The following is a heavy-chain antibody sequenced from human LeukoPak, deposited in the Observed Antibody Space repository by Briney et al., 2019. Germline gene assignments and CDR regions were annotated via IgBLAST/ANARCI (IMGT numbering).Heavy chain of an antibody. CDR2: IIPIFGTA. Sequence: ASVKVSCKASGGTFSSYAISWVRQAPGQGLEWMGGIIPIFGTANYAQKFQGRVTITADKSTSTAYMELSRLRSDDTAVYYCARDSNGYYPADAFDIWGQGTMVTVSS. CDR3: ARDSNGYYPADAFDI. J-gene: IGHJ3*02. CDR1: GGTFSSYA. V-gene: IGHV1-69*06. D-gene: IGHD3-22*01.